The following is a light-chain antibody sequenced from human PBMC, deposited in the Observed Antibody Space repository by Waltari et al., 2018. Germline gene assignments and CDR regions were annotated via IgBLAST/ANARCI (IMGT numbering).Light chain of an antibody. CDR2: GAS. J-gene: IGKJ2*01. V-gene: IGKV3-20*01. CDR1: QSVSSNY. Sequence: EIVLTQSPGTLSLSPGERATLSCRASQSVSSNYLVWYQQKPGQAPRLLIYGASSRATCIPDRFSGSGSGTDCTLTISRLEPEDFAVYYCQQYGSSPPYTFGQGTKLEIK. CDR3: QQYGSSPPYT.